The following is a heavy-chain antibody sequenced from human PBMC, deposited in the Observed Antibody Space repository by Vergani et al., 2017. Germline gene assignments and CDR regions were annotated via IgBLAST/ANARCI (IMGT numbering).Heavy chain of an antibody. J-gene: IGHJ4*02. CDR1: GYSISSGYY. D-gene: IGHD1-26*01. CDR2: IYHSGST. Sequence: QLQLQESGPGLVKPSETLSLTCAVSGYSISSGYYWGWIRQPPGKGLEWIGSIYHSGSTYYNPSLKSRVTISVDTSKNQFSLKLSSVTAADTAVYYCARVGATTFFDYWGQGTLVTVSS. CDR3: ARVGATTFFDY. V-gene: IGHV4-38-2*01.